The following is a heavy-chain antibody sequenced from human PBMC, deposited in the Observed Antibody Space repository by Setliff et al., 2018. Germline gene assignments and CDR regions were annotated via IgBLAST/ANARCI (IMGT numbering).Heavy chain of an antibody. CDR3: ARRHCSGGSCYSLNYFDY. J-gene: IGHJ4*02. D-gene: IGHD2-15*01. Sequence: NPSETLSLTCTVSGGSISSGSYYWSWIRQPAGKGLEWIGHIYSSGSTNYNPSLKSRVTISVDTSKNQFSLKLSSVTAADTAVYYCARRHCSGGSCYSLNYFDYWGQGTLVTVSS. V-gene: IGHV4-61*09. CDR2: IYSSGST. CDR1: GGSISSGSYY.